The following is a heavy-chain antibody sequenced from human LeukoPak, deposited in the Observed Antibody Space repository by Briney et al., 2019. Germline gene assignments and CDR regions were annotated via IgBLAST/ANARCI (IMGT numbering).Heavy chain of an antibody. J-gene: IGHJ4*02. CDR1: GFTFSNYA. Sequence: GGSLRLSCAVSGFTFSNYAMSWVRQAPGKGLEWVSTISGSGGSTYYADSVKGRFTFSRDNSKNTLYLQMNSLRGDDTAVYYCARVQYSYGYDGSFYWGQGTLVTVSS. CDR3: ARVQYSYGYDGSFY. V-gene: IGHV3-23*01. D-gene: IGHD5-18*01. CDR2: ISGSGGST.